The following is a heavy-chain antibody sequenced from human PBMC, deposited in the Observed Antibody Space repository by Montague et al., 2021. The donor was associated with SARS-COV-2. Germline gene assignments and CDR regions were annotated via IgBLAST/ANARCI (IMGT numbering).Heavy chain of an antibody. CDR1: GGPISGSSDY. CDR2: VDYSGNT. Sequence: SETLSLTCTVTGGPISGSSDYWVWIRQSPGKGLEWIASVDYSGNTYYSPPLKSRLTISVDTSKNQLSLKLNSVTAADTSLYYCARRKYSYGWGDWGQGTLVTVSS. J-gene: IGHJ4*02. D-gene: IGHD5-18*01. V-gene: IGHV4-39*01. CDR3: ARRKYSYGWGD.